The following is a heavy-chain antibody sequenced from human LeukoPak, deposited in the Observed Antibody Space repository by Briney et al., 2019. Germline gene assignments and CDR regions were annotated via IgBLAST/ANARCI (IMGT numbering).Heavy chain of an antibody. V-gene: IGHV3-30*02. D-gene: IGHD1-26*01. CDR3: AKVKSGNYNGFDY. CDR2: IQYDGGIK. Sequence: GGSLRLSCAASGFTFSTYGMHWVRQAPGKGLEWVAFIQYDGGIKYSADSVKGRFTISRDNSKKTLYLQMNSLRAEDTAVYYCAKVKSGNYNGFDYWGQGTLVTVSP. CDR1: GFTFSTYG. J-gene: IGHJ4*02.